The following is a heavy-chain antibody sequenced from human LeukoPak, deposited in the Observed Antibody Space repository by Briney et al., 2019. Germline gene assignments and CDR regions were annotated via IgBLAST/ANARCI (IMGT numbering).Heavy chain of an antibody. V-gene: IGHV4-39*01. CDR2: IYYSGST. J-gene: IGHJ4*02. Sequence: SETLSHTCTVSGASISSGTYYWAWIRQPPGKGLERIGNIYYSGSTSYNPPLESRVTISVDTSKNQFSLKLSSVTAADTAVYYCARQPYYDSSGSYFDYWGQGTLVTVSS. D-gene: IGHD3-22*01. CDR1: GASISSGTYY. CDR3: ARQPYYDSSGSYFDY.